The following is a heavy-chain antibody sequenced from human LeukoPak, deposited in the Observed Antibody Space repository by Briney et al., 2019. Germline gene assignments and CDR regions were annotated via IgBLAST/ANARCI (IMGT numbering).Heavy chain of an antibody. CDR3: AKRGVVIRVIIVGFHKEAYYFDS. V-gene: IGHV3-23*01. D-gene: IGHD3-3*01. CDR2: ISDSGGST. J-gene: IGHJ4*02. Sequence: GGSLRLSCAVSGITLSDYGMSWVRQAPGKGLEWVAGISDSGGSTNYADSVKGRFTISRDNPKNTLYLRMNSLRAEDTAVYFCAKRGVVIRVIIVGFHKEAYYFDSWGQGALVTVSS. CDR1: GITLSDYG.